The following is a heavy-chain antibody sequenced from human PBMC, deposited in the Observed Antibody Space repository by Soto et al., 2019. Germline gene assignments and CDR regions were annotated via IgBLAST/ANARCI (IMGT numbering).Heavy chain of an antibody. CDR3: TRAIIAARPFDY. D-gene: IGHD6-6*01. CDR2: ISAYNGNT. V-gene: IGHV1-18*04. Sequence: APMKVSCKASGYTFTSCGSIWVGQAPGQGLEWMGWISAYNGNTNYAQKLQGRVTMTTDTSTSTAYMELRSLRSDDTAVYYCTRAIIAARPFDYWGQGTLVTVSS. CDR1: GYTFTSCG. J-gene: IGHJ4*02.